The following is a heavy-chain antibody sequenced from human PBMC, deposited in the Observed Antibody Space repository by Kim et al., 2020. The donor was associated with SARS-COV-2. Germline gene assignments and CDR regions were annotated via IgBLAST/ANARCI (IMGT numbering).Heavy chain of an antibody. J-gene: IGHJ4*02. Sequence: GSLRLSCAASGFTFSSYSMNWVRQAPGKGLEWVSSISSSSSYIYYADSVKGRFTISRDNAKNSLYLQMNSLRAEDTAVYYCARDYGSGSYYDYWGQGTLVTVSS. D-gene: IGHD3-10*01. CDR3: ARDYGSGSYYDY. CDR2: ISSSSSYI. CDR1: GFTFSSYS. V-gene: IGHV3-21*04.